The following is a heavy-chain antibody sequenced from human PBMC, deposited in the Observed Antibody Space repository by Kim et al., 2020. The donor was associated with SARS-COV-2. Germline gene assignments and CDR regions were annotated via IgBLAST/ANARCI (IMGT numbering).Heavy chain of an antibody. CDR3: TSATETHSSSWRIGVY. V-gene: IGHV3-49*03. Sequence: GGSLRLSCTASGFTFGDYAMSWFRQAPGKGLEWVGFIRSKAYGGTTEYAASVKGRFTISRDDSKSIAYLQMNSLKTEDTAVYYCTSATETHSSSWRIGVYWGQGTLVTVSS. CDR2: IRSKAYGGTT. CDR1: GFTFGDYA. D-gene: IGHD6-13*01. J-gene: IGHJ4*02.